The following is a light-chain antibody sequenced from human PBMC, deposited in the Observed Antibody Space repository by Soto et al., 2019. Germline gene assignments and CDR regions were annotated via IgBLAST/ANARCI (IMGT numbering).Light chain of an antibody. CDR2: SDD. CDR3: AAWDDSLNGVV. J-gene: IGLJ2*01. V-gene: IGLV1-44*01. Sequence: QAVVTQPPSASGTPGQRVTISCSGSSSNIGSHTVNWYQHLPGTAPKLLISSDDQRPSGVPDRFSGSKSATSASLAIGGLQSEDEAEYYCAAWDDSLNGVVFGGGTKLTVL. CDR1: SSNIGSHT.